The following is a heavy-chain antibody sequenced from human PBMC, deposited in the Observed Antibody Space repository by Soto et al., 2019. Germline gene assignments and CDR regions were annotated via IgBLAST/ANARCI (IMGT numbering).Heavy chain of an antibody. CDR2: INAHNGNT. CDR3: ARGYSAYADHYYYGMDV. D-gene: IGHD5-12*01. V-gene: IGHV1-18*01. CDR1: GYTFASYG. J-gene: IGHJ6*02. Sequence: QVQLVQSGAEVKKPGASVKVSCKASGYTFASYGINWVRQAPGQGLEWMGWINAHNGNTNYAQKVQGRVTMTTDTSXSXXDRERRSLGSDDTAVYYCARGYSAYADHYYYGMDVWGQGTTVTVSS.